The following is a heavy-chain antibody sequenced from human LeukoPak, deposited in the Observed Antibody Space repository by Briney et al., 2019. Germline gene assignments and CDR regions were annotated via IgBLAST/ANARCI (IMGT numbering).Heavy chain of an antibody. Sequence: PGGSLRLSCAASGFTFSNFAVSWVRQAPGKGLEWVSAISGGGNNRYYADSVKGRFTISRDNSKNTLYLQMNSLRAEDTAVYYCAKDGPKRRGDYWGQGTLVTVSS. CDR3: AKDGPKRRGDY. J-gene: IGHJ4*02. CDR2: ISGGGNNR. V-gene: IGHV3-23*01. D-gene: IGHD3-10*01. CDR1: GFTFSNFA.